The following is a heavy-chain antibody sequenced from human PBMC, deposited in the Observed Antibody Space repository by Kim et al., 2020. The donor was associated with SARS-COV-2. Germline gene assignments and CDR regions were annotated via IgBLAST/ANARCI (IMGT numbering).Heavy chain of an antibody. V-gene: IGHV3-15*01. CDR2: IKSKTDGGTT. D-gene: IGHD3-22*01. CDR3: TTDRPRSYYDSSGRFDY. J-gene: IGHJ4*02. Sequence: GGSLRLSCAASGFTFSNPWMSWVRQAPGKGLEWVGRIKSKTDGGTTDYAAPVKGRFTISRDDSKNTLYLQMNSLKTEDTDVYYCTTDRPRSYYDSSGRFDYWGQGTLVTVSS. CDR1: GFTFSNPW.